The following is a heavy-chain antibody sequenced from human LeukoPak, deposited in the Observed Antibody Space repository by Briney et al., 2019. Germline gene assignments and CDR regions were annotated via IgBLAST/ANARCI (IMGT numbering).Heavy chain of an antibody. J-gene: IGHJ6*02. Sequence: GGSLRLSCAASGFTFSSYAMNWVRQAPGKGLEWVSSISGSDGSTYYADSVKGRFTISRDNSKNTLNLQMNSPRAEDTAIYYCAKDTVAVVVSTSRYGMDVWGQGTTVTVSS. CDR2: ISGSDGST. CDR1: GFTFSSYA. D-gene: IGHD2-15*01. CDR3: AKDTVAVVVSTSRYGMDV. V-gene: IGHV3-23*01.